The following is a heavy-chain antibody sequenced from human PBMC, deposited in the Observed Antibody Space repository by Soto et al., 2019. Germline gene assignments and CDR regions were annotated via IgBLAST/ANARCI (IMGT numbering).Heavy chain of an antibody. J-gene: IGHJ3*02. CDR1: GDSMTKYY. V-gene: IGHV4-4*07. Sequence: SETLSLTCTVSGDSMTKYYWSWIRQSAGKGLEWIGRIYTSGSTNYNPSLKSRVTMSIDTSNKHFSLSLKSVTAADTAVYYCARTVGADVGGLGFYDAFDIWGPGTKVTVSS. CDR2: IYTSGST. CDR3: ARTVGADVGGLGFYDAFDI. D-gene: IGHD1-26*01.